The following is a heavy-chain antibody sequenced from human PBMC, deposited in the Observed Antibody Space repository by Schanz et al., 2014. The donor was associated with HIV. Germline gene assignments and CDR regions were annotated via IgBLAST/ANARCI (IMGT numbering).Heavy chain of an antibody. CDR3: AKGVSVAGSSYYFDY. J-gene: IGHJ4*02. Sequence: EVQLVESGGGLVQPGRSLRLSCAGSGFTSGNYAMHWVRQAPGKGLEWVSGISWSSGNIGYADSVKGRFTISRDNAKNSLYLQMNSLRREDTAFYYCAKGVSVAGSSYYFDYWGQGALVTVSS. CDR1: GFTSGNYA. V-gene: IGHV3-9*02. CDR2: ISWSSGNI. D-gene: IGHD6-19*01.